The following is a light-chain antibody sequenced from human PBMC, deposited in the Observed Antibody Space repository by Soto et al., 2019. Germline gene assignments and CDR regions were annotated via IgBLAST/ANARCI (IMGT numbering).Light chain of an antibody. J-gene: IGLJ2*01. CDR3: SSYTNSSALGVI. CDR1: SSDVGGYKY. V-gene: IGLV2-14*01. Sequence: QSVLTQPASVSGSPGQSITISCTGTSSDVGGYKYVSWYQQHPGKAPKLMIYDVSNRPSGVSNRFSGYKSGNTASLTISGLQAEDEDDYYCSSYTNSSALGVIFGGGTKVTVL. CDR2: DVS.